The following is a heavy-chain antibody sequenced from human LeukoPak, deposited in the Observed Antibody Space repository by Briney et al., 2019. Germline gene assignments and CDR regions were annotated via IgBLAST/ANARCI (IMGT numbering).Heavy chain of an antibody. J-gene: IGHJ6*03. CDR3: AKGINMVRGVIIGYYYYYMDV. CDR2: ISGSGGST. Sequence: GGSLRLSCAASGFTFSSYAMSWVRQAPGKGLEWVSAISGSGGSTYYADSVKGRLTISRDNSKNTLYLQMNSLRAEDTAVYYCAKGINMVRGVIIGYYYYYMDVWGKGTTVTVSS. CDR1: GFTFSSYA. D-gene: IGHD3-10*01. V-gene: IGHV3-23*01.